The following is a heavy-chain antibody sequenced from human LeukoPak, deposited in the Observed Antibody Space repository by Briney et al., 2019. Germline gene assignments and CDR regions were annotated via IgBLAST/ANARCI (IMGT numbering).Heavy chain of an antibody. D-gene: IGHD2-2*01. V-gene: IGHV3-33*08. Sequence: GGSLRLSCAASGFTFSSYAMHWVRQAPGKGLEWVAVIWYDGSNKYYADSVKGRFTISRDNSKNTLYLQMNSLRAEDTAVYYCARDRGYCSSTSCQYSYGMDVWGQGTTVTVSS. CDR1: GFTFSSYA. CDR3: ARDRGYCSSTSCQYSYGMDV. CDR2: IWYDGSNK. J-gene: IGHJ6*02.